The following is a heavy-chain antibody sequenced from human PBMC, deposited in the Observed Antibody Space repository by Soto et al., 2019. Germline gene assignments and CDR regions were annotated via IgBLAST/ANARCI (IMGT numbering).Heavy chain of an antibody. D-gene: IGHD4-17*01. Sequence: GRYVRLSCAASQFTFSNYAMSWVRQAPGKGLEWVSSISDNGGTTYYADSVKGRFTISRDNSKNTLYLQMNSLRAEDTAVYYCAKAYGDHIVFFDDWGQGTPVTGSS. CDR3: AKAYGDHIVFFDD. CDR1: QFTFSNYA. CDR2: ISDNGGTT. J-gene: IGHJ4*02. V-gene: IGHV3-23*01.